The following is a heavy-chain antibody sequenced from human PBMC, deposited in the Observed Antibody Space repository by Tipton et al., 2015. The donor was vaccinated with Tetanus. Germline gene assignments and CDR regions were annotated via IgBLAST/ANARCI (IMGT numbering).Heavy chain of an antibody. CDR3: GGERGDYICYGMDG. J-gene: IGHJ6*02. V-gene: IGHV1-2*02. Sequence: QLVQSGAEMKKPGASVKVSCKASGYTFTGYYMYWVRQAPGQGLEWMGWIDPNSGGTVYAQKVQGRGTMTRDTSISTAYMGLSSLRSDDTAVYWCGGERGDYICYGMDGWGPGSTVTVS. D-gene: IGHD2-21*01. CDR2: IDPNSGGT. CDR1: GYTFTGYY.